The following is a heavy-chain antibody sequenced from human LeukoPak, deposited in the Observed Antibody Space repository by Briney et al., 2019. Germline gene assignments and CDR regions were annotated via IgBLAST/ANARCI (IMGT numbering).Heavy chain of an antibody. D-gene: IGHD2-2*01. Sequence: GGSLILSCVASGFTFSTYWMTWVRQAPGKGLEWVANIRQDGSEKYYVDSVEGRFTISRDNAKKSLFLQMNSLRAEDTAVYYCARDMRGDGFDIWGQGTMVTVSS. CDR3: ARDMRGDGFDI. J-gene: IGHJ3*02. V-gene: IGHV3-7*04. CDR2: IRQDGSEK. CDR1: GFTFSTYW.